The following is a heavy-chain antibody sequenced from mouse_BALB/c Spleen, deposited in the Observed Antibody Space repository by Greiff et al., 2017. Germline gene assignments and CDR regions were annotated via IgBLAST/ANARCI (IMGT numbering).Heavy chain of an antibody. D-gene: IGHD2-1*01. CDR3: KYCGNSGGHFDV. CDR1: GFNIKDYY. V-gene: IGHV14-4*02. J-gene: IGHJ1*01. Sequence: VQLKQSGAELVRPGASVKLSCTASGFNIKDYYMHWVKQRPEQGLEWIGWIDPANGDTEYAPKFQGKATMTADTSSNTAYLHLSSLTSEDTAVYYCKYCGNSGGHFDVWGAGTTVTVSS. CDR2: IDPANGDT.